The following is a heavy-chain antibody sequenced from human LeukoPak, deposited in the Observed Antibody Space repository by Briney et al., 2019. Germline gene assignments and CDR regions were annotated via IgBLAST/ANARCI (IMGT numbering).Heavy chain of an antibody. CDR1: GYSISSGYY. CDR2: IYHSGST. CDR3: ARDFWSGNSPDY. V-gene: IGHV4-38-2*02. D-gene: IGHD3-3*01. Sequence: SETLSLTCTVSGYSISSGYYWGWIRQPPGKGLEWIGSIYHSGSTYYNPSLKSRVTISVDTSKNQFSLKLSSVTAADTAVYYCARDFWSGNSPDYWGQGTLVTVSS. J-gene: IGHJ4*02.